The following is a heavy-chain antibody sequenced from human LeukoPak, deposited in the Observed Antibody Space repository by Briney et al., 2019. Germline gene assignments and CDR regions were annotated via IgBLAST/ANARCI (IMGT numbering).Heavy chain of an antibody. CDR3: ARETDSSGPYYFDY. V-gene: IGHV4-34*01. CDR1: GGSFSGYY. Sequence: KTSETLSLTCAVYGGSFSGYYWSWIRQPPGKGLEWIGEINHSGSTNYNPSLKSRVTISVDTSKNQFSLKLSSVTAADTAVYYCARETDSSGPYYFDYWGQGTLVTVSS. CDR2: INHSGST. D-gene: IGHD3-22*01. J-gene: IGHJ4*02.